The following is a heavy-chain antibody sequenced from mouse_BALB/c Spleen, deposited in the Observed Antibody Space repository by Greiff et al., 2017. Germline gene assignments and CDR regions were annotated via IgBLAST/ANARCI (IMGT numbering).Heavy chain of an antibody. Sequence: EVMLVESGGGLVKPGGSLKLSCAASGFTFSDYYMYWVRQTPEKRLEWVATISDGGSYTYYPDSVKGRFTISRDNAKNNLYLQMSSLKSEDTAMYYCARRLLYGNDGVDYWGQGTSVTVSS. J-gene: IGHJ4*01. CDR1: GFTFSDYY. CDR2: ISDGGSYT. CDR3: ARRLLYGNDGVDY. V-gene: IGHV5-4*02. D-gene: IGHD2-2*01.